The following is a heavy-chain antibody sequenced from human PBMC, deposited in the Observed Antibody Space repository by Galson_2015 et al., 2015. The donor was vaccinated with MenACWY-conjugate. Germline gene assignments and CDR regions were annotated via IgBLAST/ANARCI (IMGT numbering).Heavy chain of an antibody. CDR3: ARRGWDHSDDY. Sequence: QSGAEVKKPGESLRISCKGSGYSFTGYSINWVRQMPGEGLEWMGRIDPSDSYTNYSLSVQGHVTMSADKSISTAYLQWSSLKASDTAMYYCARRGWDHSDDYWGQGTLVTVSS. CDR2: IDPSDSYT. CDR1: GYSFTGYS. V-gene: IGHV5-10-1*01. D-gene: IGHD1-26*01. J-gene: IGHJ4*02.